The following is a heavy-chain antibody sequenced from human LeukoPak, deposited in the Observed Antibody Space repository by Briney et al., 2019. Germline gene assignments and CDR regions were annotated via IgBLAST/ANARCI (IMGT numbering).Heavy chain of an antibody. J-gene: IGHJ5*02. V-gene: IGHV3-49*04. Sequence: GGSLRLSCTASGLTFGDYAMSWVRQAPGKGLEWVGFIRSKAYGGTTEYAASVKGRFTISRDDSKSIAYLQMNSLKTEDTAVYYCTRGPTYYYDSSGYSFNWFDPWDQGTLVTVSS. D-gene: IGHD3-22*01. CDR1: GLTFGDYA. CDR2: IRSKAYGGTT. CDR3: TRGPTYYYDSSGYSFNWFDP.